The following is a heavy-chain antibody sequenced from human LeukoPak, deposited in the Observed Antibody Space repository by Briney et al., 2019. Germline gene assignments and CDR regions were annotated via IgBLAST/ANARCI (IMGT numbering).Heavy chain of an antibody. V-gene: IGHV4-59*01. CDR3: ARARDYYDSLWAFDI. CDR2: IYYSGST. CDR1: GGSISSYY. J-gene: IGHJ3*02. D-gene: IGHD3-22*01. Sequence: AETLSLTCTVSGGSISSYYWSWIRQPPGKGLEWIGYIYYSGSTNYNPSLKSRVTISVDTSKNQFSLKLSSVTAADTAVYYCARARDYYDSLWAFDIWGQGTMVTVSS.